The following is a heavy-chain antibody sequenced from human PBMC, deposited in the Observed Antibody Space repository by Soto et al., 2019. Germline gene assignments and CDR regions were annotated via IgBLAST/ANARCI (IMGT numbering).Heavy chain of an antibody. CDR3: ASSYGSGYRAFDY. CDR1: GDTINFYS. V-gene: IGHV1-69*02. J-gene: IGHJ4*02. CDR2: VNPILSMS. D-gene: IGHD3-10*01. Sequence: QVQLVQSGAEVKRPGSSVRVSCKASGDTINFYSINWVRQAPGVGLEWVGRVNPILSMSNYAQRFQGRVTMTADKSTSTAYMELRSLRSEDTATYYCASSYGSGYRAFDYWGQGALVTVAS.